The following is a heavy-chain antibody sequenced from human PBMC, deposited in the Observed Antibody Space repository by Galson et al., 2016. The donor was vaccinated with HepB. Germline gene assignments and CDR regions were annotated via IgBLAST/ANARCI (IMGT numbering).Heavy chain of an antibody. CDR2: MNPNSGDT. Sequence: SVKVSCKASGYNFTSNEINWVRQATGQGLEWMGWMNPNSGDTGSAQKFQGRVTMTRNTSISTAYMELSSLKSEDTAVYYCARGAYYDILTRHYYYYNGMDVWGQGTTVTVSS. J-gene: IGHJ6*02. CDR1: GYNFTSNE. D-gene: IGHD3-9*01. V-gene: IGHV1-8*01. CDR3: ARGAYYDILTRHYYYYNGMDV.